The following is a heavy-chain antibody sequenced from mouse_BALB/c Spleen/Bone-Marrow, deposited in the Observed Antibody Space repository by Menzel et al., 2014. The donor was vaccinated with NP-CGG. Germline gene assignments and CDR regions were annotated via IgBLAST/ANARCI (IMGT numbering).Heavy chain of an antibody. Sequence: VQVVESGAELVRPGSSVKISCKASGYVFSTYWMNWVKQRPGLGLERIGQIYPGDGDTNYNGKFKDKVILTADKSSSTAYMQLSSLTSEDSAVYFCARSGKGAMDYWGQGTSVTVSS. CDR3: ARSGKGAMDY. CDR1: GYVFSTYW. D-gene: IGHD2-1*01. CDR2: IYPGDGDT. J-gene: IGHJ4*01. V-gene: IGHV1-80*01.